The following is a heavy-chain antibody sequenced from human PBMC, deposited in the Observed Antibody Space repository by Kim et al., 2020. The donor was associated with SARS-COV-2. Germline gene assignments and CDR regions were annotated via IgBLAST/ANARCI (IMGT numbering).Heavy chain of an antibody. CDR2: INPNSGGT. CDR1: GYTFTGYY. V-gene: IGHV1-2*06. J-gene: IGHJ6*02. D-gene: IGHD3-22*01. Sequence: ASVKVSCKASGYTFTGYYMHWVRQAPGQGLEWMGRINPNSGGTNYAQKFQGRVTMTRDTSISTAYMELSRLRSDDTAVYYCASMEATMIVVAPNYYYYGMDVWGQGTTVTVSS. CDR3: ASMEATMIVVAPNYYYYGMDV.